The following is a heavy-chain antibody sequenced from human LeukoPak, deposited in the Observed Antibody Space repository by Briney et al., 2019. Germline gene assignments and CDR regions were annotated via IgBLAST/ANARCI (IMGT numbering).Heavy chain of an antibody. J-gene: IGHJ4*02. CDR3: ARGEGARDGYNYEGPFYFDY. CDR2: INHSGST. CDR1: GGSFSGYY. D-gene: IGHD5-24*01. Sequence: KPSETLSLTCTVYGGSFSGYYWSWIRQPPGKGLEWIGKINHSGSTNYSPSLKSRVTISIDTSKNQFSLKLNSMTAADTAVYYCARGEGARDGYNYEGPFYFDYWGQGTLVTVSS. V-gene: IGHV4-34*01.